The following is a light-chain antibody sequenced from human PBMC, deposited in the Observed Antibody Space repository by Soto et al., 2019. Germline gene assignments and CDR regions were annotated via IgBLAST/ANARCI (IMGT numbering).Light chain of an antibody. CDR3: RQSYSTPLT. J-gene: IGKJ4*01. Sequence: IHMTQSPSSLSASVGDRVTITCRASQSISSYLNWYQQKPGKAPKLLIYAASSLQSGVPSRFSGSGSGTDFTLTISSLQPEDFATYYCRQSYSTPLTFGGGTKVDIK. CDR2: AAS. V-gene: IGKV1-39*01. CDR1: QSISSY.